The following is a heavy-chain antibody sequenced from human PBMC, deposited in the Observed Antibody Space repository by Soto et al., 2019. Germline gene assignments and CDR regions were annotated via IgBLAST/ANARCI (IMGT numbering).Heavy chain of an antibody. J-gene: IGHJ4*02. D-gene: IGHD2-15*01. CDR3: ARGPGGPDGPGDY. CDR2: INAGNGNT. Sequence: QVQLVQSGAEVKKPGASVKVSCKASGYTFTSYAMHWVRQAPGQRLEWMGWINAGNGNTKYSQKLRGRVTITSDTSARTAYMERSSLRSEDTAVYYCARGPGGPDGPGDYWGQGTLVTVSS. CDR1: GYTFTSYA. V-gene: IGHV1-3*01.